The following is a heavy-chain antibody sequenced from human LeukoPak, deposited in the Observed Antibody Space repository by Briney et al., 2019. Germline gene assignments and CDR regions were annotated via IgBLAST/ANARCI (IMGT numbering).Heavy chain of an antibody. CDR2: ISSSSRTT. J-gene: IGHJ4*02. V-gene: IGHV3-48*04. Sequence: GGSLRLSCAASGFTFRSYSMNWVRQAPGKGLEWLSYISSSSRTTYYADSVKGRFTISRDNAKNSLYLQMNSLRAEDTAVYYCAREIVVVPFDYWGQGTLVTVSS. CDR1: GFTFRSYS. D-gene: IGHD3-22*01. CDR3: AREIVVVPFDY.